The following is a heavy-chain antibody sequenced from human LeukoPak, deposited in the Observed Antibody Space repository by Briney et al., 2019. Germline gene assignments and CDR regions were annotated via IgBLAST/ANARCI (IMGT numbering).Heavy chain of an antibody. D-gene: IGHD6-6*01. V-gene: IGHV3-74*01. Sequence: GGSLRLSCTASGFSFSGHWMHWARQLPGKGLVWVSRISPTGSTTSYADSVKGRFTVSRDNAKNTLYLQVNNLRAEDTAVYYCARGPNSNWSGLDFGGQGTLLTVSS. CDR2: ISPTGSTT. CDR3: ARGPNSNWSGLDF. J-gene: IGHJ4*02. CDR1: GFSFSGHW.